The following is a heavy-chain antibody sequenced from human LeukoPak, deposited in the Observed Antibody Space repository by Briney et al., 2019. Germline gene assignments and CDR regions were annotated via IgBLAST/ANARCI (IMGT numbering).Heavy chain of an antibody. CDR1: GVTFSYYS. CDR2: ISISNNSI. CDR3: ARETIYSDKVIDH. D-gene: IGHD4-17*01. V-gene: IGHV3-48*01. J-gene: IGHJ4*02. Sequence: GGSLRLSCAASGVTFSYYSFNWVRQAPGKGLEWIAYISISNNSIYYADSVKGQFTISRDNAKNSLYLQMNSLRVEDTAVYYCARETIYSDKVIDHWGQGTPVTVSS.